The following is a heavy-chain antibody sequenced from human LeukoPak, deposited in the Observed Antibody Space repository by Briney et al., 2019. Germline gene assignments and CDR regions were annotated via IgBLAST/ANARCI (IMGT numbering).Heavy chain of an antibody. V-gene: IGHV3-53*01. J-gene: IGHJ4*02. Sequence: GGSLRLSCAAFGFTVSSNYMNWVRQAPGEGLEWVSVIYSGGSTYYADSVKGRFTISRDNSKNTLYLQMNSLRAEDTAVYYCARGRIAVAGPFDYWGQGTLVTVSS. CDR3: ARGRIAVAGPFDY. CDR1: GFTVSSNY. CDR2: IYSGGST. D-gene: IGHD6-19*01.